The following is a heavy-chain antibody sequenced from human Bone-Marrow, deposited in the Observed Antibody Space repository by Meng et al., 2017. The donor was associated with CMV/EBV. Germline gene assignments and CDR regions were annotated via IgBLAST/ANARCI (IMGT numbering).Heavy chain of an antibody. CDR1: GFSFSSHW. CDR3: ARVKSGDIVVVVAASGGMDV. J-gene: IGHJ6*02. D-gene: IGHD2-15*01. V-gene: IGHV3-7*01. CDR2: IKQDGSEK. Sequence: GGSLRLSCAASGFSFSSHWMSWVRQSPGKGLEWVANIKQDGSEKYYVDSVKGRFTISRDNAKNSLYMQMNSLRAEDTAVYYCARVKSGDIVVVVAASGGMDVWGQGTTVTVSS.